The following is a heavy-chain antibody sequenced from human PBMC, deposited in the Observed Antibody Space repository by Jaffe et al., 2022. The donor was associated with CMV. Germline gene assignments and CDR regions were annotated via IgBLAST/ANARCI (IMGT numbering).Heavy chain of an antibody. CDR1: GGSISGSSYY. CDR2: IYYSGST. D-gene: IGHD6-19*01. J-gene: IGHJ4*02. CDR3: ARHITATGWHFDD. V-gene: IGHV4-39*01. Sequence: QLQLQESGPGLVKPSETLSLTCTVSGGSISGSSYYWGWIRQPPGKGLEWIGSIYYSGSTYYNTSLKSQDTLSVDTSKNQFSLRLSSVTAADTAVYYCARHITATGWHFDDWGQGSLVTVSS.